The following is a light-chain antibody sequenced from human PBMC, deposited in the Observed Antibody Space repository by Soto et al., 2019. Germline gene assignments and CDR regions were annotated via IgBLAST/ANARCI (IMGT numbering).Light chain of an antibody. V-gene: IGLV2-11*01. CDR2: DAT. J-gene: IGLJ2*01. CDR3: CSYAASDTLA. CDR1: SSNVGGQDY. Sequence: QSALTQPRSVSASPGQSVTISCTGTSSNVGGQDYVSWYQQNPGKAPRLMIYDATKRPSGVPYRFSGSKSGNVASLTISGLQAEDEADYYCCSYAASDTLAFGGGTKLTVL.